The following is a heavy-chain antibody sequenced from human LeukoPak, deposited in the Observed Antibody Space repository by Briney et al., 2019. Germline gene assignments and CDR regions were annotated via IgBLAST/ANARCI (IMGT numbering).Heavy chain of an antibody. V-gene: IGHV3-7*01. J-gene: IGHJ4*02. Sequence: GGSLRLSCAVSGLTFSSYWMTWVRQAPGKGLELVANIKQDGSEKYYVDSVKGRFTISRDNAKNSLYLQMSSLRAEDTAVYYCARVSCTTTSCLANWGQGTLVTVPS. CDR1: GLTFSSYW. CDR2: IKQDGSEK. D-gene: IGHD2-2*01. CDR3: ARVSCTTTSCLAN.